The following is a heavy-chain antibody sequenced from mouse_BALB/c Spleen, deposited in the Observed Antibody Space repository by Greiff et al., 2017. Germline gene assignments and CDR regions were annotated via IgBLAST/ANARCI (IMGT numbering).Heavy chain of an antibody. CDR1: GYTFTSYW. CDR3: ARGVGNFDY. CDR2: INPSTGYT. V-gene: IGHV1-7*01. J-gene: IGHJ2*01. D-gene: IGHD1-1*02. Sequence: LQESGAELAKPGASVKMSCKASGYTFTSYWMHWVKQRPGQGLEWIGYINPSTGYTEYNQKFKDKATLTADKSSSTAYMQLSSLTSEDSAVYYCARGVGNFDYWGQGTTLTVSS.